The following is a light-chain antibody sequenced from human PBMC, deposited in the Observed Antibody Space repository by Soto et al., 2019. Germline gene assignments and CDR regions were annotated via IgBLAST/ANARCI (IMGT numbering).Light chain of an antibody. J-gene: IGKJ1*01. V-gene: IGKV1-27*01. CDR1: QGIGNY. CDR3: QHYNSAPWT. CDR2: AAS. Sequence: DIQMTQSPSSLSASVGDRVTITCRASQGIGNYLVWYQQKSWKVPKLMIYAASTLHSGVPSRFSGSGSGTDFTLTISSLQPEDVATYYCQHYNSAPWTFGQGTQVEIK.